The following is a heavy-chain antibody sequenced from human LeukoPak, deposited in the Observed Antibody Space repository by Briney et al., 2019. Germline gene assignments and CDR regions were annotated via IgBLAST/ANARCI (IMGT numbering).Heavy chain of an antibody. J-gene: IGHJ5*02. Sequence: PSETLSLTCTVSGGSISSYYWSWIRQPPGKGLEWIGYIYYSGSTNYNPSLKSRVTISVDTSKNQFSLKLSSVTAADTAVYYCARVSGNGDYVKWFDPWGQGTLVTVSS. D-gene: IGHD4-17*01. V-gene: IGHV4-59*01. CDR2: IYYSGST. CDR3: ARVSGNGDYVKWFDP. CDR1: GGSISSYY.